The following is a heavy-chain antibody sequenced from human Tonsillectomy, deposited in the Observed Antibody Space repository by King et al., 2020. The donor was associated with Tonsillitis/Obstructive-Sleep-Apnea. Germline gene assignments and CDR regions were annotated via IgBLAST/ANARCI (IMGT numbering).Heavy chain of an antibody. CDR1: GYSFTSYW. CDR3: ATLFEYSSWSVYFDY. J-gene: IGHJ4*02. V-gene: IGHV5-51*01. Sequence: VQLVESGAEVKKPGESLKISCTGSGYSFTSYWIGWVRQMPGKGLEWMGIIYQGDSDTKYSPSFQGQVTISADKSISTAYLQWSSLKASDTAMYYCATLFEYSSWSVYFDYWGQGTLVTVSS. CDR2: IYQGDSDT. D-gene: IGHD6-6*01.